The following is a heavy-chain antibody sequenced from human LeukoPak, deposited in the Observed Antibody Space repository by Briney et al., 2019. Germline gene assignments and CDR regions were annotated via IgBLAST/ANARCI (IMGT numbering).Heavy chain of an antibody. J-gene: IGHJ3*02. D-gene: IGHD1-26*01. CDR2: IRYDGSNK. CDR1: GFTFSSYG. V-gene: IGHV3-30*02. Sequence: PGGSLRLSCAASGFTFSSYGMHWVRQAPGKGLEWVAFIRYDGSNKYYADSVKGRFTISRDNAKNSLYLQMDSLRAEDTAVYYCARGQKELLDALDIWGQGTMVTVSS. CDR3: ARGQKELLDALDI.